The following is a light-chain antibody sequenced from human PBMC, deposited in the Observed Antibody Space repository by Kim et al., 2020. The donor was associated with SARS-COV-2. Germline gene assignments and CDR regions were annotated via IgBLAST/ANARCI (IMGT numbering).Light chain of an antibody. J-gene: IGKJ2*03. Sequence: RATLNCKSSQTLLDNSNNKNYLAWYQQKPGQAPKLLIYWACIRESGVSDRFRGSGSETDFTLTISSLQAEDVAVYYFQQYYSTPPSLGQGTKLEI. V-gene: IGKV4-1*01. CDR3: QQYYSTPPS. CDR2: WAC. CDR1: QTLLDNSNNKNY.